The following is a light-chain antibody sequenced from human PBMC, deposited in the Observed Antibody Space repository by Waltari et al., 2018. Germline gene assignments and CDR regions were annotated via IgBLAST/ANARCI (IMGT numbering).Light chain of an antibody. CDR3: SSQTLDGVVL. CDR2: DVN. Sequence: QSALTQPASVSGSPGQSITIPFLGVGSAIDGSDFVAWYQHHPGKAPQVIIYDVNNRPSGISDRFSASKSANTASLTISGLQSEDEGDYYCSSQTLDGVVLFGGGTRVTV. J-gene: IGLJ3*02. V-gene: IGLV2-14*03. CDR1: GSAIDGSDF.